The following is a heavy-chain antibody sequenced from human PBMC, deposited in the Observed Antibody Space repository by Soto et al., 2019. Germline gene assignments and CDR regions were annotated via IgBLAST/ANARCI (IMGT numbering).Heavy chain of an antibody. CDR3: AILAVGFEVVDY. Sequence: ASVKVSCKASGYTFTGYYMHWVRQAPGQGLEWMGWINPNSGGTNYAQKFQGRVTMTRDTSISTAYMELSRLRSDDTAVNYCAILAVGFEVVDYWGQGTLVTVSS. J-gene: IGHJ4*02. V-gene: IGHV1-2*02. D-gene: IGHD1-26*01. CDR2: INPNSGGT. CDR1: GYTFTGYY.